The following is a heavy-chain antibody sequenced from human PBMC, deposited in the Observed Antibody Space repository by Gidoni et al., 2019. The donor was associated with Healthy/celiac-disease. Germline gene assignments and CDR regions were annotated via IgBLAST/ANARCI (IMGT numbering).Heavy chain of an antibody. CDR1: GFHCSSYS. CDR3: AREAHYYYYYGMDV. V-gene: IGHV3-21*01. Sequence: EVQLVESGGGLVKPGGSVRLSCAASGFHCSSYSMNWGRQAPGNGLEWVSSISSSSSYIYYADAVKGRFTISRDNAKNSLYLQMNSLRAEDTAVYSCAREAHYYYYYGMDVWGQGTTVTVSS. CDR2: ISSSSSYI. J-gene: IGHJ6*02.